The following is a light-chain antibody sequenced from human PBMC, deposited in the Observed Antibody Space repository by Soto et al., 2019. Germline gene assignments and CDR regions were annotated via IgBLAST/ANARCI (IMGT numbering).Light chain of an antibody. CDR3: QKYNSAPLT. Sequence: DIQMTQSPSSLSASVGDRVTITCRASQSIVTYLNWYLQKPGKAPKLLIYAASTLQAGVPSRFSGSGSGTDFTLTISSLQPEDVAAYYCQKYNSAPLTFGGGTKVEIK. CDR1: QSIVTY. CDR2: AAS. V-gene: IGKV1-27*01. J-gene: IGKJ4*01.